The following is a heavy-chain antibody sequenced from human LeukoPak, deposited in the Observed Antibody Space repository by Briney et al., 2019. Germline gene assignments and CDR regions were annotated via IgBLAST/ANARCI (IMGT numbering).Heavy chain of an antibody. Sequence: GASVKVSCKASGYTFTGYYMHWVRQAPGQGLEWMGWINPNSGDTNYAQKFQGRVTMTRDTSISTAYIELSRLRSDDTAVYYCASSRVGAQYDFDYWGQGTLVTVSS. V-gene: IGHV1-2*02. D-gene: IGHD1-26*01. CDR2: INPNSGDT. CDR3: ASSRVGAQYDFDY. J-gene: IGHJ4*02. CDR1: GYTFTGYY.